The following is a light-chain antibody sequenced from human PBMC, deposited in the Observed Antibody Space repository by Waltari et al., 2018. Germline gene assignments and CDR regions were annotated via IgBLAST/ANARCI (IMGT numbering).Light chain of an antibody. CDR1: STDLASYNL. CDR3: CSYTGSSTSYG. CDR2: EAT. J-gene: IGLJ1*01. V-gene: IGLV2-23*01. Sequence: QSALSQPASVSESPGQSLTITCTGASTDLASYNLVAWYQHHPNRAPKLIIYEATKRPSGISHRFSGAKSGATASLRISGLQADDEADYYCCSYTGSSTSYGCGGGTKVTVL.